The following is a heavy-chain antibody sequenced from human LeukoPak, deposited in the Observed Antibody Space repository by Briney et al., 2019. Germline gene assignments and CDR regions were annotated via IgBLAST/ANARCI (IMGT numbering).Heavy chain of an antibody. CDR1: AFTFSSYA. J-gene: IGHJ3*02. CDR3: AREHYYDSSGSGDAFDI. CDR2: IVGSGTNT. Sequence: PGGSLRLSCVGSAFTFSSYAMSWVRQAPGKGLEWVSAIVGSGTNTYYADSVKGRFTISRDNSKNTLYLQMNNLRAEDTAVYYCAREHYYDSSGSGDAFDIWGQGTMVTVSS. D-gene: IGHD3-22*01. V-gene: IGHV3-23*01.